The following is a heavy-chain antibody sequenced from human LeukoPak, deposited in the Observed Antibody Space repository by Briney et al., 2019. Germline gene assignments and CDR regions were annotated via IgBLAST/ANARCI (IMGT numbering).Heavy chain of an antibody. Sequence: GSLRLSCAASGFTFSSYAMHWVRQAPGKGLEWIGSIYYSGSTYYNPSLKSRVTISVDTPKNQFSLKLSSVTAADTAVYYCARHGGSGSYDYYYMDVWGKGTTVTVSS. CDR3: ARHGGSGSYDYYYMDV. D-gene: IGHD3-10*01. J-gene: IGHJ6*03. V-gene: IGHV4-39*01. CDR2: IYYSGST. CDR1: GFTFSSYAMH.